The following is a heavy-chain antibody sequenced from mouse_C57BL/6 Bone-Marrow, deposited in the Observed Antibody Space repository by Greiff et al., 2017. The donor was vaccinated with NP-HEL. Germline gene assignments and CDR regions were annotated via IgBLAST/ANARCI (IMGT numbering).Heavy chain of an antibody. CDR3: ARYSTGRGYCYFDV. D-gene: IGHD4-1*02. V-gene: IGHV7-3*01. CDR1: GFTFTDYY. Sequence: EVQGVESGGGLVQPGGSLSLSCAASGFTFTDYYMSWVRQPPGKALEWLGFIRNKANGYTTEYSASVKGRFTISRDNSQSILYLQMNALRAEDSATYYCARYSTGRGYCYFDVWGTGTTVTVSS. J-gene: IGHJ1*03. CDR2: IRNKANGYTT.